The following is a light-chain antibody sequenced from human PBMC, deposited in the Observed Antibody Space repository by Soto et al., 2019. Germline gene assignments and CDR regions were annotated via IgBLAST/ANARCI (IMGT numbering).Light chain of an antibody. CDR2: GNS. J-gene: IGLJ3*02. Sequence: QSVLTQPPSVSGAPGQRVTIYCTGSSSNIGAGYDVHWYQQLPGTVPKLLIYGNSNRPSGVPDRFSGSKSGTSASLAITGLQAEDEADYYCQSYDSSLSGWVFGGGTKVTVL. CDR3: QSYDSSLSGWV. V-gene: IGLV1-40*01. CDR1: SSNIGAGYD.